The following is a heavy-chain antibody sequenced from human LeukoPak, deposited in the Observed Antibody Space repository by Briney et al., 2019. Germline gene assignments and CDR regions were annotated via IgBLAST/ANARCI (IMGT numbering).Heavy chain of an antibody. D-gene: IGHD6-13*01. CDR1: GFTVSSNY. CDR2: IYSGGTT. J-gene: IGHJ1*01. Sequence: GRSLRLSCAASGFTVSSNYMSWVRQAPGKGLEWVSLIYSGGTTYYADPVKGRFTISRDNSKNTLYLQMNSLRAEDTAVYYCASQGQQLGQRRFQHWGQGTLVTVSS. V-gene: IGHV3-66*04. CDR3: ASQGQQLGQRRFQH.